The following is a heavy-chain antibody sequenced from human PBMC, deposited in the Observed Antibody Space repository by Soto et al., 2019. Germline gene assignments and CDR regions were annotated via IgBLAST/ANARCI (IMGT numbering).Heavy chain of an antibody. J-gene: IGHJ6*02. D-gene: IGHD6-6*01. CDR3: AKEIEVSYSSSLAYYYGMDL. CDR1: GFTFSSYG. Sequence: GGSLRLSCAASGFTFSSYGMHWVRQAPGKGLEWVAVISYDGSNKYYADSVKGRFTISRDNSKNTLYLQMNSLRAEDTAVYYCAKEIEVSYSSSLAYYYGMDLRGQGTTVTVSS. CDR2: ISYDGSNK. V-gene: IGHV3-30*18.